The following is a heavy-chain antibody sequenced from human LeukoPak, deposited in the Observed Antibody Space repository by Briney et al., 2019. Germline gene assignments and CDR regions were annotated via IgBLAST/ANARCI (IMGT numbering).Heavy chain of an antibody. CDR3: ARDRTAAAGPYYYYYMDV. CDR1: GFTFSSYS. CDR2: ISSSSSYI. D-gene: IGHD6-13*01. Sequence: GGSLRLSCAASGFTFSSYSMNWVRQAPGKGLEWVSSISSSSSYIYYADSVKGRFTISRDNAKNSLYLQMNSLRAEDTAVYYCARDRTAAAGPYYYYYMDVWGKGTTVTVSS. J-gene: IGHJ6*03. V-gene: IGHV3-21*01.